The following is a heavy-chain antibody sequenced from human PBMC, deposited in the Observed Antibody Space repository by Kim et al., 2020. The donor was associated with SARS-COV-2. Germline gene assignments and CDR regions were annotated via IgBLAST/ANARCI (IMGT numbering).Heavy chain of an antibody. CDR2: ISYDGSNK. CDR3: AKDQGSGTYNY. J-gene: IGHJ4*02. V-gene: IGHV3-30*18. CDR1: GFTFSSYG. Sequence: GGSLRLSCAASGFTFSSYGMHWVRQAPGKGLEWVAVISYDGSNKYYADSVKGRFTISRDNSKNTLYLQMNSLRAEDTAVYYCAKDQGSGTYNYWGQGTLVTVSS. D-gene: IGHD3-10*01.